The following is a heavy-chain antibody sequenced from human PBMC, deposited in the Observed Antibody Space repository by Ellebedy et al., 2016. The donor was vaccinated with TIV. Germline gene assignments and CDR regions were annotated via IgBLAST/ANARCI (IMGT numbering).Heavy chain of an antibody. CDR3: ARVAYGDWSFDY. CDR1: GFTFSSYG. V-gene: IGHV3-30*03. Sequence: GESLKISCAASGFTFSSYGMHWVRQAPGTGLEWVAVISYDGSNKYYADSVKGRFTISRDNSKNTLYLQMNSLRAEDTAVYYCARVAYGDWSFDYWGQGTLVTVSS. J-gene: IGHJ4*02. D-gene: IGHD4-17*01. CDR2: ISYDGSNK.